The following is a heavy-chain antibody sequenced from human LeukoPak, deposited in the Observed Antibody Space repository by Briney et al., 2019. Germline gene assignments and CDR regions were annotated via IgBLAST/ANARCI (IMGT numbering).Heavy chain of an antibody. CDR3: ARTVSYGSGSYADY. D-gene: IGHD3-10*01. J-gene: IGHJ4*02. V-gene: IGHV3-30*04. Sequence: GGPLRLSCTASGFTFSTYTVHWVRQAPGKGLEWLAVISYDGRKTDYADSVKGRLTISRDNSKNTVYLQMNGLRAEDRAMYYCARTVSYGSGSYADYWGQGTLVSVSS. CDR1: GFTFSTYT. CDR2: ISYDGRKT.